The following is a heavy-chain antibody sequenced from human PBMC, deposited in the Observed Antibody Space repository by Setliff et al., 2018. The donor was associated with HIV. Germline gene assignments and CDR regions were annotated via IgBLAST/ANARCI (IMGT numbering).Heavy chain of an antibody. CDR2: INYSGTT. D-gene: IGHD2-15*01. Sequence: SETLSLTCAIYGGSFSGNYWSWIRQPPGKGLEWIGEINYSGTTNHNPFLKSRVPISVDTSKKQFSLKLNSVTAADSAIYYCAATYCRGGGRDCPQMYDYWGQGSLGTVSS. J-gene: IGHJ4*02. CDR3: AATYCRGGGRDCPQMYDY. V-gene: IGHV4-34*01. CDR1: GGSFSGNY.